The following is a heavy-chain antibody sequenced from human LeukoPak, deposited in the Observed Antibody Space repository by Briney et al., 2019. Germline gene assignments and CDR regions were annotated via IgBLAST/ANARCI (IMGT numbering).Heavy chain of an antibody. Sequence: GESRKISCKGSGYSFTSYWIGGLGQMPGKGLDWMGMIYPGDSDTRYSPSFQGTVPTSGDKSISTAYLQWSSLKASDTAMYYCARPPNLYYYDSSGYSPLVDYSGQGNLVTVSS. CDR1: GYSFTSYW. J-gene: IGHJ4*02. CDR2: IYPGDSDT. D-gene: IGHD3-22*01. V-gene: IGHV5-51*01. CDR3: ARPPNLYYYDSSGYSPLVDY.